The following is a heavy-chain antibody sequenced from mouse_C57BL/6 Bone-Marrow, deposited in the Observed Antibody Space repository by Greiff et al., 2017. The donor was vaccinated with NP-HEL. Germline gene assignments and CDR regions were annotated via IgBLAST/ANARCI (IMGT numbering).Heavy chain of an antibody. Sequence: VQLKESGAELVKPGASVKLSCTASGFNIKDYYMHWVKQRTEQGLEWIGRIDPEDGETKYAPKFQGKATITADTSSNTAYLQLSSLTTEDSAIYYCAAYDYDVRVWYFDVWGTGTTVTVSS. V-gene: IGHV14-2*01. J-gene: IGHJ1*03. CDR3: AAYDYDVRVWYFDV. D-gene: IGHD2-4*01. CDR2: IDPEDGET. CDR1: GFNIKDYY.